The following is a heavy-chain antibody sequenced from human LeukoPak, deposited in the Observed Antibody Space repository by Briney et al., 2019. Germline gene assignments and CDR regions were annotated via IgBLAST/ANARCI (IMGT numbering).Heavy chain of an antibody. J-gene: IGHJ4*02. D-gene: IGHD5-12*01. CDR1: GYSFTSYW. CDR3: ARRNAFNGYDYRHFDL. V-gene: IGHV5-51*01. Sequence: GESLKISCKGSGYSFTSYWIGWVRQMPGKGLEWMGIIYPGDSDTRYSPSFQGQVTISADKSITTAYLQWNNLKASDTAMYYCARRNAFNGYDYRHFDLWGQGTLVTVSS. CDR2: IYPGDSDT.